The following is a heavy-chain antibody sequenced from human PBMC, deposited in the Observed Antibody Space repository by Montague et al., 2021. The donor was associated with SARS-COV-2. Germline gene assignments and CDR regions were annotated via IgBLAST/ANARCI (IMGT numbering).Heavy chain of an antibody. J-gene: IGHJ3*02. CDR3: VRDHPYGGPRGAYDI. CDR1: GGSITGYY. Sequence: SETLSLTCTVSGGSITGYYWSWLRRSPGKGLEWIAYIYDGGAVNYNPSLGSRVTISTDTSKNQLSLKVNSVPAADTAVYYCVRDHPYGGPRGAYDIWGQGTVVTVSS. V-gene: IGHV4-59*01. CDR2: IYDGGAV. D-gene: IGHD4-23*01.